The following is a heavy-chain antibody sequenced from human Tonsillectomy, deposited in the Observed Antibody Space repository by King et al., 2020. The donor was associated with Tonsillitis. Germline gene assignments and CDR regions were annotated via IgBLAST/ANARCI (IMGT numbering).Heavy chain of an antibody. Sequence: QVQLVESGGGVVQPGRSLRLSCAASGFTFSSYGMHWVRQAPGKGLEWVAVISYDGSNKYYADSVKGRFTISRDNSKNTLYLQMNSLRAEDTAVYYCARVPNPLWFGEFPDAYFDYWGQGTLVTVSS. CDR1: GFTFSSYG. D-gene: IGHD3-10*01. CDR2: ISYDGSNK. CDR3: ARVPNPLWFGEFPDAYFDY. V-gene: IGHV3-33*05. J-gene: IGHJ4*02.